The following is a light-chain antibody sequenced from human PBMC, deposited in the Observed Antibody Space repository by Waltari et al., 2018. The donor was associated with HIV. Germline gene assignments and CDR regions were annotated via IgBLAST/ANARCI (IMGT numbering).Light chain of an antibody. CDR1: QSVSSN. J-gene: IGKJ1*01. V-gene: IGKV3-15*01. CDR3: QQYNNWLQRT. Sequence: ERVMTQSPATLSVSPGERATLPCRASQSVSSNLAWYQQKPGQAPRLLIYGASTRATGIPARFSGSGSGTEFTLTISSLQSEDFAVYYCQQYNNWLQRTFGQGTKVEIK. CDR2: GAS.